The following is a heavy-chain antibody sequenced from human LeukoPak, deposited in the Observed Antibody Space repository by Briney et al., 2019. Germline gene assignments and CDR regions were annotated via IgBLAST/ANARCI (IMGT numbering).Heavy chain of an antibody. J-gene: IGHJ3*02. CDR1: GGSISSYY. Sequence: SETLSLACTVSGGSISSYYWSWIRQPPGKGLEWIGYIYYSGSTNYSPSLKSRVTISVDTSKNQFSLKLNSVTAADTAVYYCARKSVAVRDAFDIWGQGTMVTVSS. CDR2: IYYSGST. V-gene: IGHV4-59*01. CDR3: ARKSVAVRDAFDI. D-gene: IGHD6-19*01.